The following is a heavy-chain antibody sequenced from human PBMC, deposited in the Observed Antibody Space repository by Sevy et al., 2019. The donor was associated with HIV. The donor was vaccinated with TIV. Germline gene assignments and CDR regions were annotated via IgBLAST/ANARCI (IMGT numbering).Heavy chain of an antibody. D-gene: IGHD3-16*01. Sequence: GGSLRLSCAASGLTLTTTGMSWVRQAPGKGLEWVAGVTSDGNTYYADSVRDRFTVSRDNSNNTRYLQLNSLRADDTAVFYCAGGDTTMITALDYWGQGTLVTVSS. CDR1: GLTLTTTG. CDR2: VTSDGNT. J-gene: IGHJ4*02. CDR3: AGGDTTMITALDY. V-gene: IGHV3-23*01.